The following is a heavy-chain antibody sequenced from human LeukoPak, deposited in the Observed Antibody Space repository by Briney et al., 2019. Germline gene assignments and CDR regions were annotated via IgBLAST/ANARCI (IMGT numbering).Heavy chain of an antibody. CDR1: GGTFSSYA. J-gene: IGHJ4*02. CDR3: ARADYYDSSGYYV. V-gene: IGHV1-69*05. Sequence: SVKVSCKASGGTFSSYAISWVRQAPGQGLEWMGGIIPIFGTANYAQKFQGRVTITTDESTSTAYMELSSLRSEGTAVYYCARADYYDSSGYYVWGQGTLVTVSS. CDR2: IIPIFGTA. D-gene: IGHD3-22*01.